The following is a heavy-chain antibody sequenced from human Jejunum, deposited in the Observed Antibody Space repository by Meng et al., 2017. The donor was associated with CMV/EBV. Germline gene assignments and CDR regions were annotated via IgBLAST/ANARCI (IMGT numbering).Heavy chain of an antibody. D-gene: IGHD1-26*01. V-gene: IGHV4-39*07. J-gene: IGHJ5*01. CDR1: CGSISTNSYF. CDR3: ARVPRVSTTTRSDS. CDR2: VFYSGST. Sequence: HLEREGSVQGLVNPSETLSLTCTVSCGSISTNSYFWAWIRQPPGKGLEWIGIVFYSGSTYYNPSLQSRVTISVETSKNQFSLNLSSVTAADTAMYYCARVPRVSTTTRSDSWGQGTLVTVSS.